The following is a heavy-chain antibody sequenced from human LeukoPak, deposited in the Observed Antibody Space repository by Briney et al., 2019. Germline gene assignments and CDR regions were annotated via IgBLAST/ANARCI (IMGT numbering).Heavy chain of an antibody. V-gene: IGHV3-21*01. D-gene: IGHD4-17*01. CDR1: GFTFSIYS. CDR3: ARDRGGYGDYHFDY. CDR2: ISSSSSYI. J-gene: IGHJ4*02. Sequence: GGSLRLSCAASGFTFSIYSMNWVRQPPGKGLEWVSSISSSSSYIYYADSVKGRFTISRDNAKNSLYLQMNSLRAEDTAVYYCARDRGGYGDYHFDYWGQGTLVTVSS.